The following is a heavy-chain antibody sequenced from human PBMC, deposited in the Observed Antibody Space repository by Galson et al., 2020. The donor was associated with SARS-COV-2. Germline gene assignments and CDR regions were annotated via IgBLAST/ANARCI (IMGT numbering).Heavy chain of an antibody. Sequence: ASVKVSCKASGYTFTSYGLSWVRQAPGQGLEWMGWISAYNGNTNYAQKLQGRVTMTTDTSTSTAYMELRSLRSDDTAVYYCARLQDTAMAAHMDVWGQGTTVTVSS. CDR1: GYTFTSYG. J-gene: IGHJ6*02. D-gene: IGHD5-18*01. CDR2: ISAYNGNT. CDR3: ARLQDTAMAAHMDV. V-gene: IGHV1-18*04.